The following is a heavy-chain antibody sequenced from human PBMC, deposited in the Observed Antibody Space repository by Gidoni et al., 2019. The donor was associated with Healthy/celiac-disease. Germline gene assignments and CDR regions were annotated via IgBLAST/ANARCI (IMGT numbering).Heavy chain of an antibody. J-gene: IGHJ4*02. CDR3: AISPYCGGDCYLTPVDY. D-gene: IGHD2-21*02. CDR2: INQSGST. CDR1: GGSFRGYS. Sequence: QVQLQQWGAGLLKPSETLSLTCAVYGGSFRGYSWSWIRQPPGKGLEWIGEINQSGSTNYNPSLKSRVTISVDTSKNQFSLKLSSVTAADTAVYYCAISPYCGGDCYLTPVDYWGQGTLVTVSS. V-gene: IGHV4-34*01.